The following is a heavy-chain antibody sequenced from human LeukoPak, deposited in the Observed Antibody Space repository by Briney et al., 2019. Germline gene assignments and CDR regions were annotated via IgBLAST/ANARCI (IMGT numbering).Heavy chain of an antibody. Sequence: SETLSLTCTVSGGSISSYYWSWIRQPPGKGLECIGYIYYSGSTNYNPSLKSRVTISVDTSKNQFSLKLSSVTAADTAVYYCARDPYSGSYPGAFDIWGQGTMVTVSS. CDR3: ARDPYSGSYPGAFDI. CDR1: GGSISSYY. J-gene: IGHJ3*02. V-gene: IGHV4-59*01. CDR2: IYYSGST. D-gene: IGHD1-26*01.